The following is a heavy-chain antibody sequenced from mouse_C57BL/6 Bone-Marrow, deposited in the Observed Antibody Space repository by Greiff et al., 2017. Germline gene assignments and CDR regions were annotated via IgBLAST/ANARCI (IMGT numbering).Heavy chain of an antibody. CDR1: GFTFSSYA. CDR3: ARENDYAWFAY. CDR2: ISDGGSYT. V-gene: IGHV5-4*01. Sequence: DVKLVESGGGLVKPGGSLKLSCAASGFTFSSYAMSWVRQTPEKRLEWVATISDGGSYTYYPDNVKGRFTISRDNAKNNLYLQMSHLKSEDTAMYDCARENDYAWFAYWGQGTLVTVSA. J-gene: IGHJ3*01. D-gene: IGHD2-4*01.